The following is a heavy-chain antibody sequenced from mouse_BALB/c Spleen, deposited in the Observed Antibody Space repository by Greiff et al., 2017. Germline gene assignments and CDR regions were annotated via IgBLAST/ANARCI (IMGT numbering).Heavy chain of an antibody. CDR2: INSNGGST. J-gene: IGHJ1*01. CDR3: ARLIYDGYSYWYFDV. D-gene: IGHD2-3*01. V-gene: IGHV5-6-2*01. CDR1: GFTFSSYY. Sequence: DVMLVESGGGLVKLGGSLKLSCAASGFTFSSYYMSWVRQTPEKRLELVAAINSNGGSTYYPDTVKGRFTISRDNAKNTLYLQMSSLKSEDTALYYCARLIYDGYSYWYFDVWGAGTTVTVSS.